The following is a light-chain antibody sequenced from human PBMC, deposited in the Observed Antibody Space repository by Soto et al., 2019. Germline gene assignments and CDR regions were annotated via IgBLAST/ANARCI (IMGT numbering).Light chain of an antibody. Sequence: QSVLTQPASVSGSPGQSITISCTGTSSDVGGYKYVSWYQQHRGKAPKLMIYEVSNRPSGVSNRFSGSKSGNTASLTISGLQAEDEADYYCSSYTSSSADVVFGGGTKVTVL. CDR1: SSDVGGYKY. V-gene: IGLV2-14*01. J-gene: IGLJ2*01. CDR2: EVS. CDR3: SSYTSSSADVV.